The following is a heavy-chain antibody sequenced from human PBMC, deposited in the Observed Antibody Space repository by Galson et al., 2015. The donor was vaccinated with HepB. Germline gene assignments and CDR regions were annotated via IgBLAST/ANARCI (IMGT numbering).Heavy chain of an antibody. V-gene: IGHV3-15*01. CDR3: TKEKRYPYYGLDV. Sequence: SLRLSCAASGFTFSSYWMSWVRQAPGRGLEWVGRIKSKTDGGTTDYAAPVIGRFTISRDDSKNTLYLQMNSLKTEDTGVYYCTKEKRYPYYGLDVWGQGTTVTVSS. D-gene: IGHD2-2*01. CDR2: IKSKTDGGTT. CDR1: GFTFSSYW. J-gene: IGHJ6*02.